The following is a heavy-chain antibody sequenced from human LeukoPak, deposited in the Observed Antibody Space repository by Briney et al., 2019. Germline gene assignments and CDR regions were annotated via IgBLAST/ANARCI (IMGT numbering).Heavy chain of an antibody. J-gene: IGHJ3*02. CDR1: GYTFTGYY. CDR3: ARDFGMSHEADAFDI. V-gene: IGHV1-2*02. CDR2: INPNSGGT. D-gene: IGHD3-16*01. Sequence: ASVKVSCKASGYTFTGYYMHWVRQAPGQVLEWMGWINPNSGGTNYAQKFQGRVTMTRDTSISTAYMELSRLRSDDTAVYYCARDFGMSHEADAFDIWGQGTMVTVSS.